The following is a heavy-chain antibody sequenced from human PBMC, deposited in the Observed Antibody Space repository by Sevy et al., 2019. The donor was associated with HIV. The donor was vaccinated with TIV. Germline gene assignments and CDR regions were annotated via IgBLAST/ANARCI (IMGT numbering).Heavy chain of an antibody. J-gene: IGHJ3*02. CDR3: ARATYYYGSGRSRDGAFDI. CDR1: GFTFSSYA. CDR2: ISYDGSNK. V-gene: IGHV3-30-3*01. Sequence: GSLRLSCAASGFTFSSYAMHWVRQAPGKGLEWVAVISYDGSNKYYADSVKGRFTISRDNSKNTLYLQMNSLRAEDTAVYYCARATYYYGSGRSRDGAFDIWGQGTMVTVSS. D-gene: IGHD3-10*01.